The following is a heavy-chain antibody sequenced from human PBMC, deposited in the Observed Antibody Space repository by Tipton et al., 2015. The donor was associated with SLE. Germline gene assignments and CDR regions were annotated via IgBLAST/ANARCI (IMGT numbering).Heavy chain of an antibody. Sequence: LRLSCAVYGGSFSGYYWSWIRQPPGKGLEWIGSIYYSGSTYYNPSLKSRVTISVDTSKNQFSLKLSSVTAADTAVYYCARLGIAVAGPTDYWGQGTLVTVSS. D-gene: IGHD6-19*01. CDR3: ARLGIAVAGPTDY. CDR1: GGSFSGYY. J-gene: IGHJ4*02. CDR2: IYYSGST. V-gene: IGHV4-34*01.